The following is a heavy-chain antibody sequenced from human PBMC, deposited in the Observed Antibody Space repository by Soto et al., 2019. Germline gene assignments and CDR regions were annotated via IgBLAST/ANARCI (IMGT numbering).Heavy chain of an antibody. D-gene: IGHD5-18*01. J-gene: IGHJ5*02. CDR2: IYYSGST. CDR1: GVSISSSSYY. Sequence: QLQLQESGPGLVEPSETLSLTCTVSGVSISSSSYYWGRIRQPPGKGLGGIGSIYYSGSTYSDPFLKSRVTLSVETAKKQVSLKLSSVTAAAAAVYYCAKHDVSYGKYTWFDPWGPGTPGTVSS. V-gene: IGHV4-39*01. CDR3: AKHDVSYGKYTWFDP.